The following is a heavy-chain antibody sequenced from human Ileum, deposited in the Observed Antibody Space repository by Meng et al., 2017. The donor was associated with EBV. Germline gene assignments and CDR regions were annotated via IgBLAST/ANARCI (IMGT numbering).Heavy chain of an antibody. CDR2: IYRGGGT. CDR3: ARVRVIPAAIGFDY. J-gene: IGHJ4*02. V-gene: IGHV4-4*02. CDR1: GGSISSSDW. D-gene: IGHD2-2*02. Sequence: SGLGLVKPSGTLSPPAALSGGSISSSDWWSWVRQPPGKGLEWIGEIYRGGGTNYNASLKSRVTISVDTSKNHFSLKLNSVTAADTAVYYCARVRVIPAAIGFDYWGQGTLVTVSS.